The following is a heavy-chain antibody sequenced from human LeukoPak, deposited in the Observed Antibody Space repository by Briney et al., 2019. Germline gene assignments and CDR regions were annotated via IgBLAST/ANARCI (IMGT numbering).Heavy chain of an antibody. J-gene: IGHJ4*02. V-gene: IGHV3-23*01. CDR1: GFTFSSYA. CDR3: AKVEGYYGSGSTDY. Sequence: GGSLRLSCAASGFTFSSYAMSWVRQAPGKGLEWVSAITTSGGSTYYADSVKGRFTISRDNSKNTLYLQMNSLRAEDTAVYYCAKVEGYYGSGSTDYWGQGTLVTVSS. CDR2: ITTSGGST. D-gene: IGHD3-10*01.